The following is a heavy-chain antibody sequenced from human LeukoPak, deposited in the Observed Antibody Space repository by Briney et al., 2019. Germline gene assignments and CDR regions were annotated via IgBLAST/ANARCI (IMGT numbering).Heavy chain of an antibody. D-gene: IGHD3/OR15-3a*01. CDR3: VKERGTGWAIYDT. Sequence: GGSLRLSCAASGFTFADYTMHWVRQVPGKGLEWVSVITWSGASTYYSDSVNDRLTISRDNMNSSLSLQMNSLRAEDTAFYFCVKERGTGWAIYDTWGQGTLVTVSS. J-gene: IGHJ5*02. CDR1: GFTFADYT. V-gene: IGHV3-43*01. CDR2: ITWSGAST.